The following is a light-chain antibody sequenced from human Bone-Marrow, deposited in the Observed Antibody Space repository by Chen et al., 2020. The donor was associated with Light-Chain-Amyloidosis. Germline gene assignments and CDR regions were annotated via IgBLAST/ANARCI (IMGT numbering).Light chain of an antibody. CDR2: EDD. CDR3: QSYQGSSQGV. Sequence: FLLTQPTSVPESPGKRLTIPCTGSSGIMATNYVQWYQQRPGSSPTTVIYEDDQRPSGVPDRFSGSIDRSSNSASLTISGLKTEDEADYYCQSYQGSSQGVFGGGTKLTVL. V-gene: IGLV6-57*01. CDR1: SGIMATNY. J-gene: IGLJ3*02.